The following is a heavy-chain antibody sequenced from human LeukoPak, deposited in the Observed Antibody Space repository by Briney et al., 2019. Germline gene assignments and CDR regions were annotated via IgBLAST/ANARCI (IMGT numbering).Heavy chain of an antibody. Sequence: GGSLRLSCAASGFTFSSYSMNWVRQAPGKGLEWVSSISSSSSYIYYADSVKGRFTISRDNAKNSLYMQMNSLRAEDTAVYYCARGVRATGTATYFDYWGQGTLVTVSS. CDR2: ISSSSSYI. CDR1: GFTFSSYS. V-gene: IGHV3-21*01. CDR3: ARGVRATGTATYFDY. D-gene: IGHD1-1*01. J-gene: IGHJ4*02.